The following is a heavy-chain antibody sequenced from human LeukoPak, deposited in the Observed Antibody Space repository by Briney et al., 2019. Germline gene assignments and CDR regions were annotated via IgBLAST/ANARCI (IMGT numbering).Heavy chain of an antibody. D-gene: IGHD2-15*01. CDR2: ISYSGST. CDR1: GDSISSFY. V-gene: IGHV4-59*01. CDR3: ARGVVAAPQTFDY. Sequence: RPSETLSLTCTVSGDSISSFYWSWIRQPPGKGLEWIGYISYSGSTNYNPSLKSRVTISVDTSKNQFSLKLTSVTAADTAVYYCARGVVAAPQTFDYWGQGTLVTVSS. J-gene: IGHJ4*02.